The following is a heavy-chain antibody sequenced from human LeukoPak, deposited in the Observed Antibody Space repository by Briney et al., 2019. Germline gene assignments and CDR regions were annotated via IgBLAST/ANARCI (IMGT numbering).Heavy chain of an antibody. CDR3: ARETYYYDSSGYFDN. CDR1: GFTFSSYS. Sequence: GGSLRLSCAASGFTFSSYSMNWVRQAPGKELEWVSSISSSSSYIYYADSVKGRFTISRDNAKNSLYLQMNSLRAEDTAVYYCARETYYYDSSGYFDNWGQGTLVTVSS. J-gene: IGHJ4*02. V-gene: IGHV3-21*01. D-gene: IGHD3-22*01. CDR2: ISSSSSYI.